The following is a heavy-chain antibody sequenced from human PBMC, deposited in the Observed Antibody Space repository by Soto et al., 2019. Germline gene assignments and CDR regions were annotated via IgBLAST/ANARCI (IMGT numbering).Heavy chain of an antibody. CDR2: IYAGGTT. CDR3: VKDGSSGWPYYYGMDV. J-gene: IGHJ6*02. Sequence: EVQLVESGGDLIHPGGSLRLSCAASGFNVGFIYMYWVRQPPGKGLEWVSVIYAGGTTYYADSVKGRFTISRDDSKNTLYLQMSSLRAEDTAVYYCVKDGSSGWPYYYGMDVWGQGTTVTVSS. CDR1: GFNVGFIY. D-gene: IGHD6-19*01. V-gene: IGHV3-66*03.